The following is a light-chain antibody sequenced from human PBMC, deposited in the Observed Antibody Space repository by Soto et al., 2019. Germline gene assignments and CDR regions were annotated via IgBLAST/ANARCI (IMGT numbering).Light chain of an antibody. CDR3: SSYAGAVV. J-gene: IGLJ2*01. Sequence: QSALTQPASVSGSPGQSITISCTGTSSDVWSYNLVSWYQHHPGKAPKLMIYEGSNRPSGVSNRFSGSKSGNTASLTISGLQAEDEADYYCSSYAGAVVFGGGTKLTVL. CDR2: EGS. CDR1: SSDVWSYNL. V-gene: IGLV2-23*01.